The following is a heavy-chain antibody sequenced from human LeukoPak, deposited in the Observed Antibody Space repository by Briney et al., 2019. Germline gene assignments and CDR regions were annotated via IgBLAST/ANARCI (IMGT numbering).Heavy chain of an antibody. CDR3: ARDRDSSGIFDY. CDR1: GFTVSIYA. V-gene: IGHV3-30*01. D-gene: IGHD6-19*01. Sequence: PGRSLRLSCAASGFTVSIYAMHWVRQAPDKGREWVAAISYDGSNKYYADSVKGRFTISRDNSKNTLYLQMNSLRAEDTAVYYCARDRDSSGIFDYWGQGTLVTVSS. J-gene: IGHJ4*02. CDR2: ISYDGSNK.